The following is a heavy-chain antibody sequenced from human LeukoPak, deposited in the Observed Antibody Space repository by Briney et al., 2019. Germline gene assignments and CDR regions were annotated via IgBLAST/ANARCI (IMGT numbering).Heavy chain of an antibody. CDR1: GYTFTSYG. J-gene: IGHJ4*02. Sequence: GASVKVSCKASGYTFTSYGISWVRQAPGQGLEWMGWISAYNGNTNYAQKPQGRVTMTTDTSTSTAYMELRSLRPDDTAVYYCARDLAAVAGRGDFDYWGQGTLVTVSS. V-gene: IGHV1-18*01. CDR2: ISAYNGNT. D-gene: IGHD6-19*01. CDR3: ARDLAAVAGRGDFDY.